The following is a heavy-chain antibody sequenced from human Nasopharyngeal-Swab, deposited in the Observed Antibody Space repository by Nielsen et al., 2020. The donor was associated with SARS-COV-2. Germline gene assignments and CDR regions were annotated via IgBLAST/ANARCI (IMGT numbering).Heavy chain of an antibody. CDR1: GGSISRGGYY. Sequence: SETLSLTCTVSGGSISRGGYYWSWIRQHPGKGLEWIGYIYYSGSTYYNPSLKSRVTISVDTSKNQFSLKLSSVTAADTAVYYCARGRYYDILGDAIDIWGQGTMVTVSS. CDR2: IYYSGST. D-gene: IGHD3-9*01. J-gene: IGHJ3*02. CDR3: ARGRYYDILGDAIDI. V-gene: IGHV4-31*03.